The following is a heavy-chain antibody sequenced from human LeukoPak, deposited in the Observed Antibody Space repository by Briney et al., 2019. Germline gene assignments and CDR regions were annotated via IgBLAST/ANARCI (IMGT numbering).Heavy chain of an antibody. CDR1: GFTFSSYA. V-gene: IGHV3-30*04. CDR2: ISYDGSNK. J-gene: IGHJ3*02. CDR3: ARDLTRCDSSGYYSI. D-gene: IGHD3-22*01. Sequence: PGGSLRLSCAASGFTFSSYAMHWVRQAPGKGLEWVAVISYDGSNKYYADSVKGRFTISRDNSKNTLYLQMNSLRAEDTAVYYCARDLTRCDSSGYYSIWGQGTMVTVSS.